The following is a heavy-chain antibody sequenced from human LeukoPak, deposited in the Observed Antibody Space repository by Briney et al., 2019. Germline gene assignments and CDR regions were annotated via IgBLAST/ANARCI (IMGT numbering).Heavy chain of an antibody. CDR2: ISYDGSNK. CDR1: GFTFNYYS. J-gene: IGHJ4*02. V-gene: IGHV3-30*04. Sequence: PGGSLRLSCAASGFTFNYYSMHWVRQAPGKGLEWVAVISYDGSNKYYADSVKGRFTISRDNSKNTLYLQMNSLRAEDTAVYYCARGPRLVGATDYWGQGTLVTVSS. CDR3: ARGPRLVGATDY. D-gene: IGHD1-26*01.